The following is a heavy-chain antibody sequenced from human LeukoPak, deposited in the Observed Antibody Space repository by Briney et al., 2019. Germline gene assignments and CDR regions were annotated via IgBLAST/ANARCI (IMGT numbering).Heavy chain of an antibody. D-gene: IGHD3-10*01. Sequence: SQTLSLTCTVSGGSISSYYWSWIRQPPGKGLEWIGYIYYSGSTNYNPSLKSRLTISVDASKNQFSLKLTSVTAADTAVYYCARAYYYGSGSYGLDYWGQGTLVTVSS. V-gene: IGHV4-59*01. CDR2: IYYSGST. CDR1: GGSISSYY. J-gene: IGHJ4*02. CDR3: ARAYYYGSGSYGLDY.